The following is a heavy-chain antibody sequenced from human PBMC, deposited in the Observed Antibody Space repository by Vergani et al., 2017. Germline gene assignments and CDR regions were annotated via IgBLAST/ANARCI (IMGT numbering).Heavy chain of an antibody. Sequence: VQLVESGAEVKKPGSSVKVSCKASGGTFSSYAISWVRQAPGQGLEWMGGIIPIFGTANYAQKFQGRVTITADESTSTDYMELSSLRSEDTAVYYCAGPVRNGVCTNGVCHLECYGMDVGGQGTTVTVSS. D-gene: IGHD2-8*01. V-gene: IGHV1-69*01. CDR2: IIPIFGTA. CDR1: GGTFSSYA. CDR3: AGPVRNGVCTNGVCHLECYGMDV. J-gene: IGHJ6*02.